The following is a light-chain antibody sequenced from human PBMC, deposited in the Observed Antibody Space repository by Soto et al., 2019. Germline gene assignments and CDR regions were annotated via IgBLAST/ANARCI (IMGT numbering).Light chain of an antibody. V-gene: IGKV1-5*03. CDR3: QQYNSYRA. Sequence: DIHMTHSPSTLSVSVGDRVASTCRASQTISSWLAWYQQKPGKAPKLLISKASSLESGVPSRFSGSGSGTEFTLTISSLQPDDSATYYCQQYNSYRAFGQGTKVDI. CDR2: KAS. CDR1: QTISSW. J-gene: IGKJ1*01.